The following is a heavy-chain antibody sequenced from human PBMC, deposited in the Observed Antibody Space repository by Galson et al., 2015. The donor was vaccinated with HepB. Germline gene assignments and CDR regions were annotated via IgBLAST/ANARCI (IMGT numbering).Heavy chain of an antibody. Sequence: SETLSLTCAVYGGSFSGYYWSWIRQPPGKGLEWIGEINHSGSTNYNPSLKSRVTISVDTSKNQFSLKLSSVTAADTAVYYCARGFRDILTGWFDPWGQGTLVTVSS. J-gene: IGHJ5*02. CDR2: INHSGST. CDR1: GGSFSGYY. CDR3: ARGFRDILTGWFDP. D-gene: IGHD3-9*01. V-gene: IGHV4-34*01.